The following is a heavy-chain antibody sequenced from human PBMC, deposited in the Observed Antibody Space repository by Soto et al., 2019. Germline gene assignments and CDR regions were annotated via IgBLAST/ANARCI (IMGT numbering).Heavy chain of an antibody. D-gene: IGHD4-17*01. V-gene: IGHV3-23*01. CDR3: GSGSAYSDYDLEY. CDR2: VSGTGRSA. Sequence: GVSLRLSCAASGFTSSSYAMTRVRQAPGKRPESVPRVSGTGRSAYYAASAKGRFTISRDKSTNTLYLPMKSLRAEDTSVYYCGSGSAYSDYDLEYLGNGTLLTVSS. CDR1: GFTSSSYA. J-gene: IGHJ4*01.